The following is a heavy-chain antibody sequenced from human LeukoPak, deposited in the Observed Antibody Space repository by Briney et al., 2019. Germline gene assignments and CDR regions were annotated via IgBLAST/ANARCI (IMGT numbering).Heavy chain of an antibody. J-gene: IGHJ4*02. Sequence: PSETLSLTCTVSGGSISSYYWSWIRQPPGKGLEWIGYIYYSGSTNYNPSLKSRVTISVDTSKNQFSLKLSSVTAADTAVYYCARQTWGYGDYTYFDCWGQGTLVTVSS. D-gene: IGHD4-17*01. V-gene: IGHV4-59*08. CDR2: IYYSGST. CDR1: GGSISSYY. CDR3: ARQTWGYGDYTYFDC.